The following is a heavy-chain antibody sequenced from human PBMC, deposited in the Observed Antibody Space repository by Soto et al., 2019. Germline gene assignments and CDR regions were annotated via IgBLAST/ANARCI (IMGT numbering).Heavy chain of an antibody. D-gene: IGHD4-17*01. Sequence: QVQLRASGPGLVKPSETLSLTCTVSIGSISSYYWSWIRQPPGKGLEWIGYIYYSGSTNYNPSLKSRVTISVYTSKNQFSLKLSSVTAADTDVYYCARQYGDYVRGAFDIWGQGTMVTVSS. V-gene: IGHV4-59*01. CDR1: IGSISSYY. J-gene: IGHJ3*02. CDR3: ARQYGDYVRGAFDI. CDR2: IYYSGST.